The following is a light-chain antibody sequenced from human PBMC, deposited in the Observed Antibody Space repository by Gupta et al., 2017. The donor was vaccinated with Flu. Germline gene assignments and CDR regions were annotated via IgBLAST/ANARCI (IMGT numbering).Light chain of an antibody. CDR2: AAS. J-gene: IGKJ4*01. CDR3: QQCESSPLT. V-gene: IGKV1-39*01. CDR1: QSISSY. Sequence: DIQMTQSPSSLSASVGDRVTITCRASQSISSYLNWYQQKPGKAPKLLIYAASSLQSGVPSRFSGSGSGTDFTLTISRLQPADFATYYCQQCESSPLTFGPGTKVEIK.